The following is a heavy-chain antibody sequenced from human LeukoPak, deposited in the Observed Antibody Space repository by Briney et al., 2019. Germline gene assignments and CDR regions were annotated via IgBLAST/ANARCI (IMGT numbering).Heavy chain of an antibody. V-gene: IGHV4-59*01. CDR3: ARSSLGMGSSYYFDY. J-gene: IGHJ4*02. CDR1: GGSISSYY. D-gene: IGHD6-6*01. CDR2: IYYSGST. Sequence: PSETLSLTCTVSGGSISSYYWSWIRQPPGKGLEWIGYIYYSGSTNYNPSLKSRVTISVDTSKNRFSLKLSSVTAADTAVYYCARSSLGMGSSYYFDYWGQGTLVTVSS.